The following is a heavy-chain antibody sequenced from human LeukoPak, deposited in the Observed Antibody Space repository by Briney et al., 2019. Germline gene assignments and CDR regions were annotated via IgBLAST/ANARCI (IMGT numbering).Heavy chain of an antibody. CDR3: ARVSGYDWESFYDY. CDR2: INHSGST. Sequence: SETLSLTCAVYGGSFSGYYWGWIRQPPGKGLEWIGEINHSGSTNYNPSLKSRVTISVDTSKNQFSLKLSSVTAADTAVYYCARVSGYDWESFYDYWGQGTLVTVAS. CDR1: GGSFSGYY. J-gene: IGHJ4*02. V-gene: IGHV4-34*01. D-gene: IGHD5-12*01.